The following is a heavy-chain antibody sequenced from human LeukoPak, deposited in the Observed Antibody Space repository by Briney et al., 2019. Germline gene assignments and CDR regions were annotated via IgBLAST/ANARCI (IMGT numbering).Heavy chain of an antibody. CDR2: INPSGGST. Sequence: ASVKVSCKTSGYIFTSYGISWVRQAPGQGLEWMGIINPSGGSTSYAQKFQGRVTMTRDTSTSTVYMELSSLRSEDTAVYYCARDPRRYYFDYWGQGTLVTVSS. CDR3: ARDPRRYYFDY. J-gene: IGHJ4*02. V-gene: IGHV1-46*01. CDR1: GYIFTSYG.